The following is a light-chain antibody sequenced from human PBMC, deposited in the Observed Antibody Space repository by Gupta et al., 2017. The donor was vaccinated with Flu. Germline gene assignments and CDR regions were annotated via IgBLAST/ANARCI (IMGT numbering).Light chain of an antibody. CDR2: GAS. CDR3: QQYGSSPLT. CDR1: QSVSSSY. V-gene: IGKV3-20*01. Sequence: EMVLTKSPGTLSLPPGERATLSCRASQSVSSSYLAWYQQKPGQAPRLLIYGASGRTTGIPDRFSGSGSGTDFTLTISRLEPEDFAVYYCQQYGSSPLTFGGGTKVEIK. J-gene: IGKJ4*01.